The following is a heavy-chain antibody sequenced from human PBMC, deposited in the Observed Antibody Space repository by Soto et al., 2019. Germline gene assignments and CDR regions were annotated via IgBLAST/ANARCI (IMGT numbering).Heavy chain of an antibody. CDR1: GGSISSGDYY. CDR2: IYYSVST. D-gene: IGHD4-17*01. Sequence: LSLTCTVSGGSISSGDYYWSWIRQPPGKGLEWIGYIYYSVSTYYNPSLKSRVTISVDTSKNQFSLKLSSVTAADTAVYYCARVGMTTVTNWFDPWGQGTLVTVSS. CDR3: ARVGMTTVTNWFDP. J-gene: IGHJ5*02. V-gene: IGHV4-30-4*01.